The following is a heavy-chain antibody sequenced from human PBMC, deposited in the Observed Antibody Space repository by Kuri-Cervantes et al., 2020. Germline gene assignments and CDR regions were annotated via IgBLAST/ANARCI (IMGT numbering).Heavy chain of an antibody. V-gene: IGHV4-30-4*01. J-gene: IGHJ5*02. CDR2: IHYSGNT. Sequence: SETLSLTCTVPGGSISSGDYYWSWIRQPPGKGLEWIGYIHYSGNTYYNPSLKSRVTVSVDTSKNHFSLKLSSVTAADTAVYYCARASYCGGDCYEIDPWGQGTLVTVSS. D-gene: IGHD2-21*02. CDR1: GGSISSGDYY. CDR3: ARASYCGGDCYEIDP.